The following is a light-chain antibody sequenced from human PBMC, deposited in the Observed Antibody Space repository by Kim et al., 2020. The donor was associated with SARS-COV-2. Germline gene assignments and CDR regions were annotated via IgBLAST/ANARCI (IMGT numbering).Light chain of an antibody. J-gene: IGKJ2*01. V-gene: IGKV3-20*01. CDR1: QSVDSRY. CDR3: QHYGGSPRYS. Sequence: EIVLTQSPGTLSLSPGERATLSCRASQSVDSRYLAWYQQKPGQAPRLLIHAISIRATGIPDRFSGSGSGTDFTLTISRLEPDDFAVYYCQHYGGSPRYSFGQGTKVDIK. CDR2: AIS.